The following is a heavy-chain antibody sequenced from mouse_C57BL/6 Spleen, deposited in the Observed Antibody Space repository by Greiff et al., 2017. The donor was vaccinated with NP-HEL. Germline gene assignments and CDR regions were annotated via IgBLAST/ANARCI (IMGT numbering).Heavy chain of an antibody. CDR3: ARGILSSYYFDY. D-gene: IGHD3-1*01. CDR2: INPSSGYT. V-gene: IGHV1-4*01. CDR1: GYTFTSYT. Sequence: VQLVESGAELARPGASVKMSCKASGYTFTSYTMHWVKQRPGQGLEWIGYINPSSGYTKYNQKFKDKATLTADKSSSTAYMQLSSLTSEDSAVYYCARGILSSYYFDYWGQGTTLTVSS. J-gene: IGHJ2*01.